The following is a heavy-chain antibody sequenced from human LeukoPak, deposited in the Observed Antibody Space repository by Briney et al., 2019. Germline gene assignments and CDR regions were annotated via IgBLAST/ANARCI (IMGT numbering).Heavy chain of an antibody. Sequence: GASVKVSCKASGYTFTSYGISWVRQAPGQGLEWMGWISAYNGNTNYAQKLQGRVTMTTDTSTSTAYMELRSLRSDDTAVYYCARIIQLWLRADLDYWGQGTLVTVSS. CDR2: ISAYNGNT. CDR1: GYTFTSYG. J-gene: IGHJ4*02. CDR3: ARIIQLWLRADLDY. D-gene: IGHD5-18*01. V-gene: IGHV1-18*01.